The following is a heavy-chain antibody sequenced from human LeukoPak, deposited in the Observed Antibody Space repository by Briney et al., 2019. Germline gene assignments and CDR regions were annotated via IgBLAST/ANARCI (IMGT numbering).Heavy chain of an antibody. CDR1: GYTFTKYY. CDR3: ARDRRDGYNSLIDY. J-gene: IGHJ4*02. D-gene: IGHD5-24*01. V-gene: IGHV1-69*04. Sequence: ASVKVSCKASGYTFTKYYIHWVRQAPGQGLEWMGRIIPILGIANYAQKFQGRVTITADKSTSTAYMELSSLRSEDTAVYYCARDRRDGYNSLIDYWGQGTLVTVSS. CDR2: IIPILGIA.